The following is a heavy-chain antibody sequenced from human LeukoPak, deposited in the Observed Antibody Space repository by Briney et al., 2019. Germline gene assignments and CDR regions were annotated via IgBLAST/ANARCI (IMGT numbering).Heavy chain of an antibody. V-gene: IGHV3-30*18. J-gene: IGHJ4*02. Sequence: GGSLRLSCAASGFTFSSYGMHWVRQAPGKGLEWVAVISYDGSNKYYADSVKGRFTISRDNSKNTLYLQMNSLRAEDTAVYYCAKDDYRRGYSYDIDYWGQGTLVTVSS. CDR2: ISYDGSNK. D-gene: IGHD5-18*01. CDR3: AKDDYRRGYSYDIDY. CDR1: GFTFSSYG.